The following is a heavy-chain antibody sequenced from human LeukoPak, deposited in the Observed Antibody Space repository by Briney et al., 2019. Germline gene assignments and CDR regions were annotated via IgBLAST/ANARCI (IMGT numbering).Heavy chain of an antibody. CDR3: AREGTLFPGDSSGYFDY. V-gene: IGHV4-34*01. CDR2: INHSGST. CDR1: GGSFSGYY. D-gene: IGHD3-22*01. J-gene: IGHJ4*02. Sequence: SETLSLTCAVYGGSFSGYYWSWIRQPPGKGLEWIGEINHSGSTYYNPSLKSRVTISVDTSKNQFSLKLSSVTAADTAVYYCAREGTLFPGDSSGYFDYWGQGTLVTVSS.